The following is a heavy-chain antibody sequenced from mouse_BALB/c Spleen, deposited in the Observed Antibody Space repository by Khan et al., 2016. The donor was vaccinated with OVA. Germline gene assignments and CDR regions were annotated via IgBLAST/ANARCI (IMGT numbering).Heavy chain of an antibody. V-gene: IGHV1-7*01. CDR1: GYTFINYW. Sequence: QIQLVQSGAELAKPGPSVKMSCKASGYTFINYWILWVKQRPGQGLEWIGYINPSTGYTEYNQNFKDKATLTADKSSSTVYMQLSSLTSEDSAVYDCAGRGLRWDFDYWGQGTTLTVSS. J-gene: IGHJ2*01. CDR3: AGRGLRWDFDY. D-gene: IGHD1-1*01. CDR2: INPSTGYT.